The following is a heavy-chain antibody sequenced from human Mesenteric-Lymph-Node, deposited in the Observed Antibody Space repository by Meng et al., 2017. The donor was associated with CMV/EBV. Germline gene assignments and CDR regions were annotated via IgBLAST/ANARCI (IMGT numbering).Heavy chain of an antibody. CDR3: ASSLYCSSTSCGDY. J-gene: IGHJ4*02. CDR2: IYHSGST. CDR1: GGSISSSNW. D-gene: IGHD2-2*01. Sequence: SETLSLTCAVSGGSISSSNWWSWVRQPPGKGLEWIGEIYHSGSTNYNPSLKSRVTISVDKSKNQFSLKLSSVTAADTAVYYCASSLYCSSTSCGDYWGQGTLVTVSS. V-gene: IGHV4-4*02.